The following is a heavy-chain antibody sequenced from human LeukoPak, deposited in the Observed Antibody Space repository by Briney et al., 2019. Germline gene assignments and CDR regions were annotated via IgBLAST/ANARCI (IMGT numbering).Heavy chain of an antibody. D-gene: IGHD4-17*01. Sequence: GGSLRLSCAASGFTFGSYAMSWVRQAPGKGLEWVSLISWDGGSTYYADSVKGRFTISRDNSKNSLYLQMNSLRTEDTALYYCAKSKTAVTTGYLDYWGQGTLVTVSS. CDR1: GFTFGSYA. CDR2: ISWDGGST. V-gene: IGHV3-43*01. J-gene: IGHJ4*02. CDR3: AKSKTAVTTGYLDY.